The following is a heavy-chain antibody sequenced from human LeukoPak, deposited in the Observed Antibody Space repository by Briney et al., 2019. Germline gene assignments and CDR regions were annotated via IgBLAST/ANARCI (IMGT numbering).Heavy chain of an antibody. Sequence: PGGSLRLSCEGSGFSFSSYGMSWVRQAPGKGLEWVSVISDRGRKTDYAGSVKGRFTISRDNSKNTLYLQMNSLRAEDTAVYYCAKSGYNRFDYWGQGTLVTVSS. D-gene: IGHD5-24*01. V-gene: IGHV3-23*01. CDR1: GFSFSSYG. CDR3: AKSGYNRFDY. J-gene: IGHJ4*02. CDR2: ISDRGRKT.